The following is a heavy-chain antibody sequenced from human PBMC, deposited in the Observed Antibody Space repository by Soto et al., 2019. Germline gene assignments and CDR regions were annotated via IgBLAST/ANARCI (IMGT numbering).Heavy chain of an antibody. J-gene: IGHJ6*02. CDR2: IYPGDSDT. Sequence: GEPIKIWCKGAGGTFVDHWIGWVSQMPGKGLEWMGIIYPGDSDTKYNPSFQGQVTISADKSITTTYLQWSSLKASDTAIYYCAASIFYYGMDVWGQGTTVTVSS. CDR1: GGTFVDHW. V-gene: IGHV5-51*01. CDR3: AASIFYYGMDV.